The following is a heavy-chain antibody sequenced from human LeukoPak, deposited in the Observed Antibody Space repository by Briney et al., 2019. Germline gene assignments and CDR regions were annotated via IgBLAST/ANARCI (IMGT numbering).Heavy chain of an antibody. CDR2: ITTYNDNA. CDR1: GYTFTSHD. D-gene: IGHD2-8*01. V-gene: IGHV1-18*01. J-gene: IGHJ6*04. CDR3: AREARNGVYFDN. Sequence: GASVKVSCKASGYTFTSHDINWVRQAPGQGLEWMGWITTYNDNANYAHKFQGRVTMTTDTSTSTAYMELRSLTSDDTAIYYCAREARNGVYFDNWGKGTTVTVSS.